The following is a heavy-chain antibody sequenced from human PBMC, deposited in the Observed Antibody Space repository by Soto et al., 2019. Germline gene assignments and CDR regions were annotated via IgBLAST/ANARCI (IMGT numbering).Heavy chain of an antibody. D-gene: IGHD1-1*01. J-gene: IGHJ4*02. CDR3: AREYQLYSLTLLGY. V-gene: IGHV3-74*01. CDR2: ISKDGRIT. Sequence: PGGSLRLSCAASGFTLSDYWMHWVRQAPGKGPVWISDISKDGRITNYADSVKGRFTISRDNSKSTLSLQMNSLRAEDTAIYYCAREYQLYSLTLLGYWGQGTPVTVSS. CDR1: GFTLSDYW.